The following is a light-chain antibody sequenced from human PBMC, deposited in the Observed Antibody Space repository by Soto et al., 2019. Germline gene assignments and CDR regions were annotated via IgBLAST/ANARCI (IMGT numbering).Light chain of an antibody. V-gene: IGLV2-14*01. CDR3: SSYTGSNTLGV. CDR1: SSDVGAYKY. CDR2: EVS. J-gene: IGLJ2*01. Sequence: QSALTQPASVSGSPGQSITISCTGTSSDVGAYKYVSWYQQHPGKAPKLMIYEVSNRPSGVSNRFSGSKSGNTASVTISGLQAEDEADYYCSSYTGSNTLGVFGGGTKLTVL.